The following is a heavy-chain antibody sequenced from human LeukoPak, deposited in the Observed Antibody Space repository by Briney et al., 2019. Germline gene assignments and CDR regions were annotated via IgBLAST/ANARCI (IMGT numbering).Heavy chain of an antibody. D-gene: IGHD3-10*01. CDR2: ISSTGETS. CDR3: ARVMSGSGSKYFDY. J-gene: IGHJ4*02. Sequence: PGGSLRLSCAASGFTFSSFPMQWVRQVPGKGLEYVSAISSTGETSYYANSVKDRFTISRDNSKNTLHLQMGSLRAEDMAVYYCARVMSGSGSKYFDYWGQGNPGHRLL. V-gene: IGHV3-64*01. CDR1: GFTFSSFP.